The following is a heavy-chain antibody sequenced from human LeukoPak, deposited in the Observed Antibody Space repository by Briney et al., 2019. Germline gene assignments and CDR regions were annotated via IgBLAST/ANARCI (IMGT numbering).Heavy chain of an antibody. CDR3: ARDYYYDSSGYAKNWLPPPLDD. CDR1: GYTFTSYG. V-gene: IGHV1-18*01. Sequence: ASVKVSCKASGYTFTSYGISWVRQAPGQGLEWMGWISAYNGNTNYAQKLQGRVTMTTDTSTSTAYMELRSLRSDDTAVYYCARDYYYDSSGYAKNWLPPPLDDWGQGTLVTVSS. J-gene: IGHJ4*02. CDR2: ISAYNGNT. D-gene: IGHD3-22*01.